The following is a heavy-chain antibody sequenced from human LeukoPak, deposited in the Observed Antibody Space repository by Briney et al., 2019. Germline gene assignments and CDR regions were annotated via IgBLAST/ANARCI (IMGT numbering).Heavy chain of an antibody. CDR1: GYTFTSYG. CDR3: ARVIFRADYYDSSGYSSLADY. CDR2: ISAYNGNT. Sequence: GASVKVSCKASGYTFTSYGISWVRQAPGQGLEWMGWISAYNGNTNYAQKLQGRVTMTTDTSTSTAYMELRSLRSDGTAVYYCARVIFRADYYDSSGYSSLADYWGQGTLVTVSS. J-gene: IGHJ4*02. V-gene: IGHV1-18*01. D-gene: IGHD3-22*01.